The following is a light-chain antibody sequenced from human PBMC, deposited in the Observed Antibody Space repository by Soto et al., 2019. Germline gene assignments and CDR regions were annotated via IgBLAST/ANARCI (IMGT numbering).Light chain of an antibody. CDR1: QDISNF. CDR3: QQHDNLPFT. J-gene: IGKJ3*01. V-gene: IGKV1-33*01. CDR2: DAS. Sequence: DIQMTQSPSSLSASVGDRVTITCQASQDISNFLNWYQQKPGKAPKPLIYDASNLETGVPSRFSGSGSGTDFTFTISSLQPEDFATYYCQQHDNLPFTFGPGTKVDIK.